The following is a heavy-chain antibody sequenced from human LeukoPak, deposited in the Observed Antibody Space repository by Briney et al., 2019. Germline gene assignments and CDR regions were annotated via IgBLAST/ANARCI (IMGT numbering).Heavy chain of an antibody. CDR3: AGGPFVVIAF. Sequence: GGSLRLSCAASGFTFDDYAMHWVRQAPGKGLEWVSLISGDGGSTYYADSVKGRFTISRDNSKNSLYLQMNSLRVEDTAVYYCAGGPFVVIAFRGQGTLVPVSS. V-gene: IGHV3-43*02. CDR2: ISGDGGST. CDR1: GFTFDDYA. D-gene: IGHD3-22*01. J-gene: IGHJ4*02.